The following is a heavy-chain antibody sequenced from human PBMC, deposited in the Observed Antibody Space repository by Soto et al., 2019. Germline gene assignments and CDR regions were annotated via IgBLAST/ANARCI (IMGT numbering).Heavy chain of an antibody. CDR3: ARVRDIVVVPAALHPESWFDP. D-gene: IGHD2-2*01. Sequence: ASVKVSCKASGYTFTSYGISWVRQAPGQGLEWMGWISAYNGNTNYAQKLQGRVTMTTDTSTSTAYMELRSLRSDDTAVYYCARVRDIVVVPAALHPESWFDPWGQGTLVTVLL. CDR1: GYTFTSYG. CDR2: ISAYNGNT. V-gene: IGHV1-18*01. J-gene: IGHJ5*02.